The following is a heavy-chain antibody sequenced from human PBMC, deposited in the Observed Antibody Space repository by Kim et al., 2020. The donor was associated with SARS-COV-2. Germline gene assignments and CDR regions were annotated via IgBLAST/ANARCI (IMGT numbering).Heavy chain of an antibody. Sequence: SETLSLTCTVSGGSISSGSYYWSWIRQPAGKGLEWIGRIYTSGSTNYNPSLKSRVTISVDTSKNQFSLKLSSVTAADTAVYYCARGSMVRGGMYWGQGTLVTVSS. J-gene: IGHJ4*02. V-gene: IGHV4-61*02. CDR1: GGSISSGSYY. CDR3: ARGSMVRGGMY. CDR2: IYTSGST. D-gene: IGHD3-10*01.